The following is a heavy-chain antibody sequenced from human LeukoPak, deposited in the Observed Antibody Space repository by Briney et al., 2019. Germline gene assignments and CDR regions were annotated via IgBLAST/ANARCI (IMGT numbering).Heavy chain of an antibody. D-gene: IGHD6-19*01. CDR1: GFIFSTYN. CDR2: ISSSSSYI. CDR3: ARYSSGWYSY. Sequence: GGSLRLSCTASGFIFSTYNMNWVRQAPGKGLEWVSSISSSSSYIYYADSVKGRFTISRDNAKNSLYLQMNSLRAEDTAVYYCARYSSGWYSYWGQGTLVTVSS. J-gene: IGHJ4*02. V-gene: IGHV3-21*01.